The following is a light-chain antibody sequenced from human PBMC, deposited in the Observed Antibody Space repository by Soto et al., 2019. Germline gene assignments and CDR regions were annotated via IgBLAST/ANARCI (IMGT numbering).Light chain of an antibody. CDR1: QGISSY. Sequence: AIRMTQSPSSFSASTGDRVTITCRASQGISSYLAWYQQKPGKAPKLLIYAASTVQSGVPSRFSGSGSGTDFTLTISCLQSEDLATYYCQQYYSYPPTFGQGTKLEIK. J-gene: IGKJ2*01. CDR3: QQYYSYPPT. V-gene: IGKV1-8*01. CDR2: AAS.